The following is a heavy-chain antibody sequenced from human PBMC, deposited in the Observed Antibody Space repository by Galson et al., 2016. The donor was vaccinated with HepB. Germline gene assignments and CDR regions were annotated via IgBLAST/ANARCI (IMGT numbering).Heavy chain of an antibody. Sequence: RLSCAASGFAFSTSWMHWVRQVPGKGLVWVSRINPDGRSTAYADSVKGRFSSSRDNAKNTVYLQMDILRAEDTAVYYCARAPDCGNGNCHGGYYYGMDVWGQGATVTVSS. J-gene: IGHJ6*02. V-gene: IGHV3-74*01. D-gene: IGHD2-21*01. CDR2: INPDGRST. CDR1: GFAFSTSW. CDR3: ARAPDCGNGNCHGGYYYGMDV.